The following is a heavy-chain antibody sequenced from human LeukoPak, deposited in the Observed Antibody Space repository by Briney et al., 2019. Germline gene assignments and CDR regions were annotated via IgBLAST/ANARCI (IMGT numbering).Heavy chain of an antibody. J-gene: IGHJ4*02. Sequence: GGSLRLSCAASGFTFSDYYMSWIRQAPGKGLEWVSYISSSGSTIYYADSVKGRFTISRDNAKNSLYLQMNSLRAEDTAVYYCAREGPDSSSWIPVGYWGQGTLVTVSS. CDR3: AREGPDSSSWIPVGY. CDR2: ISSSGSTI. D-gene: IGHD6-13*01. V-gene: IGHV3-11*01. CDR1: GFTFSDYY.